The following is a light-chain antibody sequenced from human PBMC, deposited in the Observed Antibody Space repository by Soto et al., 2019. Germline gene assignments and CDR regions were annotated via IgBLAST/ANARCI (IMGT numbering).Light chain of an antibody. CDR2: GAS. CDR3: QQYNNWPRT. Sequence: EIVSAHSSGTLSLSPVERATLSCRASQSFSSNLAWYQQKPGQAPRLLIYGASTRATGVPARFSGSGSGTEFTLTISSLQSQDFAVYYCQQYNNWPRTFGQGTRLEIK. V-gene: IGKV3-15*01. J-gene: IGKJ5*01. CDR1: QSFSSN.